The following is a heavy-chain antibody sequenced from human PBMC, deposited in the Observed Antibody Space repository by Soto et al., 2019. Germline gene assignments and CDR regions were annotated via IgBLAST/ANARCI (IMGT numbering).Heavy chain of an antibody. V-gene: IGHV3-21*01. CDR3: ATTEWLGRVDP. CDR1: GFTFSSYN. Sequence: PGGSLRLSCAASGFTFSSYNMNWVRQAPGKGLEWVSSISSSSSYIYYADSVKGRFTISRGNAKNTLYLQMNSLSAEDTAVYYCATTEWLGRVDPWGQGTLVTVSS. J-gene: IGHJ5*02. D-gene: IGHD3-3*01. CDR2: ISSSSSYI.